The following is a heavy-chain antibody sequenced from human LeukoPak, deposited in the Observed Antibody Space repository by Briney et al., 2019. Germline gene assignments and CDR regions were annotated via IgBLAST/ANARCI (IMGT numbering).Heavy chain of an antibody. D-gene: IGHD3-10*01. CDR3: ARNAGTTRYYYGSGSSNWFDP. V-gene: IGHV4-34*01. CDR2: INHSGST. J-gene: IGHJ5*02. Sequence: SETLSLTCAVYGGSFCGYYWSWIRQPPGKGVEWIGEINHSGSTNYNPSLKSRVTISVDTSKNQFSLKLSSVTAADTAVYYCARNAGTTRYYYGSGSSNWFDPWGQGTLVTVSS. CDR1: GGSFCGYY.